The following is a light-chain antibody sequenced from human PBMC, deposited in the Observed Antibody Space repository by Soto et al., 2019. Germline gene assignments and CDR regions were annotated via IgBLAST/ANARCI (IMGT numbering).Light chain of an antibody. CDR1: SSDVGGYNY. V-gene: IGLV2-14*03. J-gene: IGLJ2*01. CDR2: DVS. Sequence: QSALTQPASVSGSPGQWITISCPGTSSDVGGYNYVSWYQQHPGRAPKLMIYDVSNRPSGVPNRFSGSKSGNTASLTISGLQAEDEADYYCSSYTSSSTVVVFGGGTKLTVL. CDR3: SSYTSSSTVVV.